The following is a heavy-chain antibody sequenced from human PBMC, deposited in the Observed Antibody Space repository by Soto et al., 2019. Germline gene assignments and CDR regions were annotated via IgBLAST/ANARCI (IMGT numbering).Heavy chain of an antibody. Sequence: GESLKISCKGSGYSFTSYWIGWVRQMPGKGLEWMGIIYPGDSDTRYSPSFQGQVTISADKSISTAYLQWSSLKASDTAMYYCARLGSLVPAAKYYYYYMDVWGKGTKVTVSS. J-gene: IGHJ6*03. CDR3: ARLGSLVPAAKYYYYYMDV. CDR2: IYPGDSDT. CDR1: GYSFTSYW. V-gene: IGHV5-51*01. D-gene: IGHD2-2*01.